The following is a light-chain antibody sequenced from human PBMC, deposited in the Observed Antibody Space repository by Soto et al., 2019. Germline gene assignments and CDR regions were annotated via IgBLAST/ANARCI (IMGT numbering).Light chain of an antibody. CDR3: QQYGSSPPSST. CDR2: GAS. J-gene: IGKJ5*01. V-gene: IGKV3-20*01. Sequence: EIVLTQSPGTLSLSPGEGATLSWRASQRVSSGYLAWYQQKPGQAPRLLIYGASNRATDIPDRFSGRGSGTDFTLTISRLEPEDFAVYYCQQYGSSPPSSTFGQGTRLEIK. CDR1: QRVSSGY.